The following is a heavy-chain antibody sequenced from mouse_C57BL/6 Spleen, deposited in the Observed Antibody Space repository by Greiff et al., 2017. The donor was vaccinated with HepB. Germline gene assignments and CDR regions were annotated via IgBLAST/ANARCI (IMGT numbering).Heavy chain of an antibody. J-gene: IGHJ1*03. CDR1: GYTFTSYW. CDR2: INPSNGGT. CDR3: ARSNYGSSYDWYFDV. Sequence: QVQLQQPGTELVKPGASVKLSCKASGYTFTSYWMHWVKQRPGQGLEWIGNINPSNGGTNYNEKFKSMATLTVDISSSTAYMQLSSLTSEDSAVYYCARSNYGSSYDWYFDVWGTGTTVTVSS. V-gene: IGHV1-53*01. D-gene: IGHD1-1*01.